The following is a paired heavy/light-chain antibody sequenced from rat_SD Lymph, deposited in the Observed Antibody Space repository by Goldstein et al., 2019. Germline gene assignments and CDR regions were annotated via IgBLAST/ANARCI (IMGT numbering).Heavy chain of an antibody. CDR1: GFTFSNYG. Sequence: EVQLVESGGGLVQPGRSLKLSCAASGFTFSNYGMAWVCQAPTKGLEWVASISTGGGNTYYRDSVKGRFTISRDNAKNTLYLQMDSLRSEDTATYYCARQPYYGHNGYFDYWGQGVMVTVSS. CDR3: ARQPYYGHNGYFDY. J-gene: IGHJ2*01. V-gene: IGHV5S13*01. CDR2: ISTGGGNT. D-gene: IGHD1-9*01.
Light chain of an antibody. Sequence: DIKMTQSPSSLSASLGERVTISCRASENINNYLSWYQKKEDGSVKLLIYHTSRLQPGAPSRFSGSGSGKDYSLTISGLESEDIATYYCQQGYTPPLTFGSGTKLEIK. CDR2: HTS. J-gene: IGKJ5*01. CDR1: ENINNY. V-gene: IGKV10S9*01. CDR3: QQGYTPPLT.